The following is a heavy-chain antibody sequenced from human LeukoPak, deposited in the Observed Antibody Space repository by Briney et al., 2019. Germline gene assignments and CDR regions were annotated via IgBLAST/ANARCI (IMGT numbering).Heavy chain of an antibody. Sequence: PSEXXXXTCTVSGGSISSYYWSWLRQPPGKGLEGIGYIYYSGSTNYNPSLKSRVTISVDTSKNQFSLKLSSVTAADTAVYYCARVVWTAVTTSYYYYYMDVWGKGTTVTVSS. CDR2: IYYSGST. J-gene: IGHJ6*03. V-gene: IGHV4-59*01. D-gene: IGHD4-11*01. CDR1: GGSISSYY. CDR3: ARVVWTAVTTSYYYYYMDV.